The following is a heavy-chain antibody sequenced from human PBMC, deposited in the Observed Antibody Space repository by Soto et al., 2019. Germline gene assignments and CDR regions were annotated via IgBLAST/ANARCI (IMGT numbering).Heavy chain of an antibody. D-gene: IGHD3-10*01. CDR2: ISSGGGST. Sequence: PGGSLRLSCAASGFTLSSHAMSWVRQAPGKGLEWVSAISSGGGSTYYADSVKGRFTISRDNSQNTLSLQMSSLRAEDTALYYCGKAPGASSFDSWAQEPRVPVP. CDR3: GKAPGASSFDS. J-gene: IGHJ4*02. V-gene: IGHV3-23*01. CDR1: GFTLSSHA.